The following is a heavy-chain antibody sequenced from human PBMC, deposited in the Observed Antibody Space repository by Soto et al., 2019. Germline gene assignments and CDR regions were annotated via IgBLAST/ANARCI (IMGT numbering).Heavy chain of an antibody. CDR2: IYYSGST. Sequence: SETLSLTCTVSGGSISSYYWSWIRQPPGKGLEWIGYIYYSGSTNYNPSLKSRVTISVDTSKNQLSLKLSSVTAADTAVYYCARSFLGLGGYYYYYYMDVWGKGTTVTVSS. CDR1: GGSISSYY. CDR3: ARSFLGLGGYYYYYYMDV. V-gene: IGHV4-59*01. J-gene: IGHJ6*03. D-gene: IGHD1-26*01.